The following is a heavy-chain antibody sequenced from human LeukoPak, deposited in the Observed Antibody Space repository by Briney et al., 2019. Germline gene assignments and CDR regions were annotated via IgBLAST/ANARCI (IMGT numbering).Heavy chain of an antibody. V-gene: IGHV3-15*01. J-gene: IGHJ4*02. CDR2: IKSKTDGGTT. CDR1: GFTFSNAW. D-gene: IGHD3-3*01. Sequence: PGGSLRLSCAASGFTFSNAWMSWVRQAPGKGLEWVGRIKSKTDGGTTDYAAPVKGRFTISRDDSKNTLYLQMNSLKPEDTAVYYCTTANTIFGVVISKSLDYWGQGTLVTVSS. CDR3: TTANTIFGVVISKSLDY.